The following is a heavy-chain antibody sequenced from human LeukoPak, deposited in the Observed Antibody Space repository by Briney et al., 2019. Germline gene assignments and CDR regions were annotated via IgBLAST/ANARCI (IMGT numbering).Heavy chain of an antibody. CDR2: INPNSGGT. Sequence: ASVKVSCKASGYTFTGYYMHWVRQAPGQGLEWMGWINPNSGGTNYAQKFQGRVTMTRDTSISTAYMELSRLRSDDTAVYYCARSFGDCGGDCYLDYWGQGTLVTVSS. J-gene: IGHJ4*02. CDR1: GYTFTGYY. V-gene: IGHV1-2*02. CDR3: ARSFGDCGGDCYLDY. D-gene: IGHD2-21*01.